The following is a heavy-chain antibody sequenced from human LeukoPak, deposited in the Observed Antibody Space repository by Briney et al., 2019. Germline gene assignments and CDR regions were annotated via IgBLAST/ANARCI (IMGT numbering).Heavy chain of an antibody. J-gene: IGHJ4*02. CDR3: ARDLSSSGYYSSSSH. V-gene: IGHV1-18*01. CDR2: ISAYNGNT. CDR1: GYTFTSYG. D-gene: IGHD3-22*01. Sequence: ASVKVSCKASGYTFTSYGISWVRQAPGQGLEWMGWISAYNGNTNYAQKLQGRVTMTTDTSTSTAYMELRSLRSDDTAVYYCARDLSSSGYYSSSSHWGQGTLVTVSP.